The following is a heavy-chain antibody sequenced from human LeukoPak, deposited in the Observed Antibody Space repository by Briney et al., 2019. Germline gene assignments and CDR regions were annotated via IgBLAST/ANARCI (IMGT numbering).Heavy chain of an antibody. J-gene: IGHJ4*02. CDR3: ARDYYGSGSYSY. CDR2: ISSSSSYI. D-gene: IGHD3-10*01. CDR1: GFTFSSYS. Sequence: GGSLRLSCAASGFTFSSYSMNWVRQAPGKGLEWVSSISSSSSYIFYADSVKGRFTISRDNAKNSLYPQMNSLRAEDTAVYYCARDYYGSGSYSYWGQGTLVTVSS. V-gene: IGHV3-21*01.